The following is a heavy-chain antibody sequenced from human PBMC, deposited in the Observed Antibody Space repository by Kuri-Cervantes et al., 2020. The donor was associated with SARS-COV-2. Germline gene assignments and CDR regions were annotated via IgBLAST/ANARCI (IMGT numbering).Heavy chain of an antibody. V-gene: IGHV3-7*01. CDR1: GFTFSSYW. CDR2: IKQDGSEK. CDR3: ARKKEYSSSSVISYYYYMDV. D-gene: IGHD6-6*01. Sequence: GGSLRLSCAASGFTFSSYWMSWVRQAPGKGLEWVANIKQDGSEKYYVDSVKGRFTISRDNAKNTLYLQMNSLRAEDTAVYYCARKKEYSSSSVISYYYYMDVWGKGTTVTVSS. J-gene: IGHJ6*03.